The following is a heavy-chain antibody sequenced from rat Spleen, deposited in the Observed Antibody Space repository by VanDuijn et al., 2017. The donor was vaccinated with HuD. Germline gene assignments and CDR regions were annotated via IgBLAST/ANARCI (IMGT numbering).Heavy chain of an antibody. CDR2: ISPSGAIT. J-gene: IGHJ2*01. CDR3: TTEPGYNSYFDY. CDR1: GFTFSNYG. V-gene: IGHV5-19*01. Sequence: EVHLVESGGGLVQPGRSLKLSCAASGFTFSNYGMHWIRQVPTQGLEWVASISPSGAITNYRDSVKGRFTISRDNAKSSLHLQMDSLRSEDTATYYCTTEPGYNSYFDYWGQGVMVTVSS. D-gene: IGHD1-4*01.